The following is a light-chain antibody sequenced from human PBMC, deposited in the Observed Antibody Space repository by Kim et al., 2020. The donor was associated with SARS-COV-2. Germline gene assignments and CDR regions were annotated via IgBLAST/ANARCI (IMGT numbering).Light chain of an antibody. CDR3: QQYDTNLWT. Sequence: ASVGERVTITCRASQNINTWLAWYHQRPGEVPKLLIYKASNLQRGVPSRFSGSGSGTEFTLTISGLQPDDFGTYYCQQYDTNLWTFGQGTKLEI. CDR1: QNINTW. J-gene: IGKJ2*02. CDR2: KAS. V-gene: IGKV1-5*03.